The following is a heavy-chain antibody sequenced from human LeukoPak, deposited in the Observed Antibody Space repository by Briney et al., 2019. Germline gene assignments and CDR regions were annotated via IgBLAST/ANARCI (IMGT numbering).Heavy chain of an antibody. J-gene: IGHJ5*02. CDR2: IAHDASVA. Sequence: PGGSLRLSCAASGFTFSDYGMHWVRQDPGKGLEWVAVIAHDASVAYYADWVKGRFTISRDNSRSTLYLQMNSLRAEDTAVYYCAKEPAPYSSGWYFPDDHWGQGALVTVSS. CDR1: GFTFSDYG. CDR3: AKEPAPYSSGWYFPDDH. D-gene: IGHD6-19*01. V-gene: IGHV3-30*18.